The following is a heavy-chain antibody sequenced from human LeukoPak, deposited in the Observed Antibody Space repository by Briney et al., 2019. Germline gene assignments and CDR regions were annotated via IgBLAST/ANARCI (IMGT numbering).Heavy chain of an antibody. J-gene: IGHJ6*03. D-gene: IGHD1-1*01. V-gene: IGHV1-69*06. CDR2: IIPIFGTA. CDR3: AKSLNNSYQYNNRDV. Sequence: GASVKVSCKASGGTFSSYAISWVRQAPGQGLEWMGGIIPIFGTANYAQKFQGRVTITADKSTSTAYMELSSLRSEDTAVYYCAKSLNNSYQYNNRDVWAKGPRSPSP. CDR1: GGTFSSYA.